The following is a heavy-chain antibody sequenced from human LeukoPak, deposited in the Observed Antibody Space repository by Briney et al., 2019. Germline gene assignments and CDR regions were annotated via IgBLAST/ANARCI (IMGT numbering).Heavy chain of an antibody. V-gene: IGHV4-59*05. Sequence: SETLSLTCTVSGGSISSYYWSWIRQPHGQGLEWIGSIYYSGSTYYNPSLKSRVTISVDTSKNQFSLKLSSVTAADTAVYYCARHVGSGVSTAFDIWGQGTMVTVSS. CDR2: IYYSGST. J-gene: IGHJ3*02. CDR3: ARHVGSGVSTAFDI. D-gene: IGHD2-15*01. CDR1: GGSISSYY.